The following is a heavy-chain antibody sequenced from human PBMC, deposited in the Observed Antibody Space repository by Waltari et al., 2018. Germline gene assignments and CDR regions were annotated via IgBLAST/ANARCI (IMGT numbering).Heavy chain of an antibody. V-gene: IGHV5-51*03. D-gene: IGHD1-26*01. Sequence: DVQLVQSGAEVKKPGASLKLSCKASGYSFSTYWIGWVRQMPGKGLEWMGLIYPGDSDTRYSPSFQGQVTISAVKSISTAYLQWRSLKASDTAMYYCARGGTEGGTTSDFDYWGQGTLVTVSS. CDR1: GYSFSTYW. CDR3: ARGGTEGGTTSDFDY. J-gene: IGHJ4*02. CDR2: IYPGDSDT.